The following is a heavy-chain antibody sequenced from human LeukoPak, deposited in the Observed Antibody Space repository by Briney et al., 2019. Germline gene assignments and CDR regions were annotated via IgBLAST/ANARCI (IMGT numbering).Heavy chain of an antibody. Sequence: GGSLRLSCAASGFTFSSYSMNWVRQAPGKGLEWVSSISSSSSYIYYADSVKGRFTISRDNPKNSLYLQMNSLRAEDTTVYYCARGPFIVVVPAAPYNWFDPWGQGTLVTVSS. CDR2: ISSSSSYI. CDR1: GFTFSSYS. J-gene: IGHJ5*02. V-gene: IGHV3-21*01. CDR3: ARGPFIVVVPAAPYNWFDP. D-gene: IGHD2-2*01.